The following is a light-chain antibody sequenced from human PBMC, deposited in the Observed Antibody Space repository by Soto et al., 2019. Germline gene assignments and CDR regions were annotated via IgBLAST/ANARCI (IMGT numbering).Light chain of an antibody. CDR2: DDN. Sequence: QSVLTQPPSLSAAPGQKVTISCSGSSSNVGNNYVSWCQQVPGTAPKLVIYDDNKRPSGVPDRFSASKSGTSATLGITGLQTGDEADYYCGTWDSSLSGGNWVFGGGTKLTVL. CDR3: GTWDSSLSGGNWV. CDR1: SSNVGNNY. J-gene: IGLJ3*02. V-gene: IGLV1-51*01.